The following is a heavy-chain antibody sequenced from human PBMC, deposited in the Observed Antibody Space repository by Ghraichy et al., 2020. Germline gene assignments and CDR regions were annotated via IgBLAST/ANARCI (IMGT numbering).Heavy chain of an antibody. J-gene: IGHJ4*02. CDR2: INYSGST. V-gene: IGHV4-34*01. CDR3: ARAPLRPNYDSNGYYFFDY. CDR1: GGSFSNYY. D-gene: IGHD3-22*01. Sequence: ETLSLTCAVYGGSFSNYYWTWIRQPPGKGLEWIGEINYSGSTNYSPSLKSRLTMSLDTSNKHFSLKLTSITAADTAVYYCARAPLRPNYDSNGYYFFDYWGQGTLVTVSS.